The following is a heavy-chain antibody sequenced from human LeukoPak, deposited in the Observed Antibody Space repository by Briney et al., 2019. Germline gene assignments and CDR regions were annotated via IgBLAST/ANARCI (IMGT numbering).Heavy chain of an antibody. CDR2: ISGGGGST. J-gene: IGHJ3*02. CDR1: GFTFSSYA. V-gene: IGHV3-23*01. CDR3: AKSDGYTDAFDI. Sequence: GGSLRLSCAASGFTFSSYAMSWVRQAPGKGLEWVSAISGGGGSTDYADSVKGRFTISRDNSKNTLYLQMNSLRAEDTAVYYCAKSDGYTDAFDIWGQGTMVTVSS. D-gene: IGHD3-16*02.